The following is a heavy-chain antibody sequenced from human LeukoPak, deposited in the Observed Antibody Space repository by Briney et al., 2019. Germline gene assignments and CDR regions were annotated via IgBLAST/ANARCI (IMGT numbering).Heavy chain of an antibody. V-gene: IGHV4-30-4*08. J-gene: IGHJ4*02. D-gene: IGHD2-2*01. CDR3: ARDLRRSGPAAYFDY. CDR1: GGSISSYY. Sequence: SETLSLTCTVSGGSISSYYWSWIRQPPGKGLEWIGYIYYSGSTYYNPSLKSRVTISVDTSKNQFSLKLSSVTAADTAVYYCARDLRRSGPAAYFDYWGQGTLVTVSS. CDR2: IYYSGST.